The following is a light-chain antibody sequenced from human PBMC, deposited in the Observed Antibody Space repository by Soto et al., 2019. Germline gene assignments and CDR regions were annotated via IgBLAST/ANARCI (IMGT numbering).Light chain of an antibody. CDR2: DVS. CDR1: HSVSSNY. V-gene: IGKV3-20*01. J-gene: IGKJ1*01. Sequence: EIVLTQSPGTLSLSPGERATLSCRSSHSVSSNYLAWYQQKPGQAPRLLIYDVSSRATGIPDRFSGSGSVTDFTLTISRLEPVDFAVYYCQQYGISPTFRQGTKVEIK. CDR3: QQYGISPT.